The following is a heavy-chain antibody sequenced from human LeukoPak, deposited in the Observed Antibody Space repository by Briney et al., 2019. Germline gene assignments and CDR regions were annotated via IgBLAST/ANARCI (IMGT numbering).Heavy chain of an antibody. CDR2: ISGSGGST. J-gene: IGHJ4*02. CDR3: ARETDITAAANYFDY. Sequence: PGGTLRLSCAASGFTFSSYAMSWVRQAPGKGLEWVSAISGSGGSTYYADSVKGRFTISRDNSKNTLYLQMNSLRAEYTGVYYCARETDITAAANYFDYWGQGTLVTVSS. D-gene: IGHD6-13*01. CDR1: GFTFSSYA. V-gene: IGHV3-23*01.